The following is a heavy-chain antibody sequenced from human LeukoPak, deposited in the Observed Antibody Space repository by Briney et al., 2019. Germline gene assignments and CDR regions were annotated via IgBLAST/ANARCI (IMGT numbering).Heavy chain of an antibody. D-gene: IGHD2-15*01. J-gene: IGHJ5*02. CDR3: ARGQVGYCGTSSCYFDP. CDR1: GYTFIRYD. CDR2: MNPNTGNS. Sequence: ASMKVSCKTSGYTFIRYDINWVRQATGQGLEWMGWMNPNTGNSFFAQKFQGRVTMTRDTSISTAYMELTSLTSEDTAVYYCARGQVGYCGTSSCYFDPWGQGTLVTVSS. V-gene: IGHV1-8*01.